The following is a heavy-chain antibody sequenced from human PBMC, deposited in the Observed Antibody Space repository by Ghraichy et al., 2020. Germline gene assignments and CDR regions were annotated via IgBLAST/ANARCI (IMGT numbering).Heavy chain of an antibody. J-gene: IGHJ4*02. CDR3: ARAGNRGTLHFDY. CDR1: GGSIGGYY. V-gene: IGHV4-59*08. D-gene: IGHD1-14*01. CDR2: IYYSGST. Sequence: SETLSLTCTVSGGSIGGYYWSWIRQPPGKALEWIAYIYYSGSTNYNPSLKSRVTLSVDTSKNQVSLKLRSVTAADTAVYYCARAGNRGTLHFDYWGQGTLVTVSS.